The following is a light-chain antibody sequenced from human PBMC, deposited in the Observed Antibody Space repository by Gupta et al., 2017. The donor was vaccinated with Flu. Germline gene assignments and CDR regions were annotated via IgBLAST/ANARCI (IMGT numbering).Light chain of an antibody. Sequence: YEKRPGEPSSLIIDSATTRATGIPDRFSGSGSGKDFTTTISRLEHEDFAVYHCQQYESSSRTFGGGTKVEIK. CDR3: QQYESSSRT. J-gene: IGKJ4*02. CDR2: SAT. V-gene: IGKV3-20*01.